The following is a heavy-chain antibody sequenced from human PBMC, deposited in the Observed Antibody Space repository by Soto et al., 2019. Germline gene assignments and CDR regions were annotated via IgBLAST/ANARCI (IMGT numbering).Heavy chain of an antibody. CDR1: GFTFTNYA. J-gene: IGHJ4*02. D-gene: IGHD3-16*01. V-gene: IGHV3-23*01. CDR3: ATRGAQRAVRVY. Sequence: EVHLLESGGGLVQPGGSLRLSCAASGFTFTNYAMNWVRQAPGKGLEWVSVISGSGGTAYYADSVKGRFTISIDNSNNMLYLQMNSLRAEDTAVYYCATRGAQRAVRVYWGQGTLVTVSS. CDR2: ISGSGGTA.